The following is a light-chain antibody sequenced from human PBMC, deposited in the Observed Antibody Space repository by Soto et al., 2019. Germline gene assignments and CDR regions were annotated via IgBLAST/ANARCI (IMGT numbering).Light chain of an antibody. V-gene: IGLV2-23*01. J-gene: IGLJ3*02. CDR3: CSYADNHILL. CDR2: EGS. Sequence: QSALTQPASVSVSPGQSITISCTGTSSDVGRYNLVSWYQHHPGKAPKLIIYEGSKRPSGISNRFSGSKSGNTDSLTSSGLQAEDEADFHCCSYADNHILLFGGGTKLTVL. CDR1: SSDVGRYNL.